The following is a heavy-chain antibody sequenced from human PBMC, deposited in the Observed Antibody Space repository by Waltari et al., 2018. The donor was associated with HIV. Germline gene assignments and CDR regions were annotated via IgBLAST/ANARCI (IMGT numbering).Heavy chain of an antibody. CDR1: GYTLSELS. Sequence: VPLVQSGAEGTKPGASVKVSCQVSGYTLSELSLHWLRQAPGKGLEWMGGFDPEQGKTIYAQNFQGRVTMTEDAATDTAYMELSSLRSEDTAVYYCTTEGLYCSGGTCYSRFDPWGQGTLVTVSS. D-gene: IGHD2-15*01. J-gene: IGHJ5*02. V-gene: IGHV1-24*01. CDR3: TTEGLYCSGGTCYSRFDP. CDR2: FDPEQGKT.